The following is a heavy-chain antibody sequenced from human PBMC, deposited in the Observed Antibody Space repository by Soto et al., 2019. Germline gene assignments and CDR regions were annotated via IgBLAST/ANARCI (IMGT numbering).Heavy chain of an antibody. V-gene: IGHV1-69*13. Sequence: GASVKVSCKASGGTFSSYAISWVRQAPGQGLEWMGGIIPIFGTANYAQKFQGRVTITADESTSTAYMELSSLRSEDTAVYYCARCLKEKYYYYGMDVWGQGTTVTVSS. J-gene: IGHJ6*02. CDR2: IIPIFGTA. CDR1: GGTFSSYA. CDR3: ARCLKEKYYYYGMDV.